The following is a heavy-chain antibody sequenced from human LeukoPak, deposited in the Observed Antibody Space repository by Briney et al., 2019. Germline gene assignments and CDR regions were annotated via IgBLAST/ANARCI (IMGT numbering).Heavy chain of an antibody. CDR1: GFTFGSYE. CDR3: ARDRDDSTTVTTPLYFDY. D-gene: IGHD4-17*01. V-gene: IGHV3-48*03. J-gene: IGHJ4*02. Sequence: GGSLRLSCAASGFTFGSYEMNWFRQAPGKGLEWVSYISSSGSTIYYADSVKGRFTISRDNAKNSLYLQMNSLRAEDTAVYYCARDRDDSTTVTTPLYFDYWGQETLVTVSS. CDR2: ISSSGSTI.